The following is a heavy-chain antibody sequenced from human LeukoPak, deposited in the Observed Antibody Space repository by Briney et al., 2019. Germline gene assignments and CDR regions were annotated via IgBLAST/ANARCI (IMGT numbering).Heavy chain of an antibody. CDR1: GFTLSSYG. J-gene: IGHJ3*01. V-gene: IGHV3-23*01. CDR3: AKARIAAAGTGAFDV. CDR2: FSASDGSA. Sequence: GGSLRLSCAASGFTLSSYGMTWVRQAPGKGLEWVSAFSASDGSAQYAESVRGRFTISRDNSKNALYLQMDSLRAEDTAVYYCAKARIAAAGTGAFDVRGQGTTVTVSS. D-gene: IGHD6-13*01.